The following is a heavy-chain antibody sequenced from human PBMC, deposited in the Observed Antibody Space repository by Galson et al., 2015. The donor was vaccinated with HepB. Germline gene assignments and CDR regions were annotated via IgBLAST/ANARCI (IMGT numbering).Heavy chain of an antibody. CDR3: AKGTTDIDN. D-gene: IGHD1-1*01. CDR1: GFTFSRLG. V-gene: IGHV3-23*01. Sequence: SLRLSCAASGFTFSRLGMTWVRQAPGKGLECVSAIGVRGTTDYSDSVKGRFIISRDNSKNMLYLQMNNLRAEDTAVYYCAKGTTDIDNWGQGTLVTVS. CDR2: IGVRGTT. J-gene: IGHJ4*02.